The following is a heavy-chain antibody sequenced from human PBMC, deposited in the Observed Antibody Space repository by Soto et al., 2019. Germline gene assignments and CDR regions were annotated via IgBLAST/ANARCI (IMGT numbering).Heavy chain of an antibody. Sequence: PGGSLRLSCEVSGFSFKTYWMSWVRQAPGKGLEWLANMNEDANTKYYVDSAKGRFTILGDGAGKSLFLKMASLRAEDTAVYFCAAYNTSRHAAFDIWGRGTLVTVSS. CDR3: AAYNTSRHAAFDI. CDR2: MNEDANTK. J-gene: IGHJ3*02. CDR1: GFSFKTYW. V-gene: IGHV3-7*01. D-gene: IGHD1-20*01.